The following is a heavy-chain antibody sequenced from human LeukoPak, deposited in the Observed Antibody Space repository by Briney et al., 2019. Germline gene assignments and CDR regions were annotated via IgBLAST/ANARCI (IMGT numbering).Heavy chain of an antibody. J-gene: IGHJ1*01. CDR2: ISYDGRNK. CDR1: GFTFSSYD. Sequence: GMSLTLSCAASGFTFSSYDMHWLRQAPGKGLEWVTDISYDGRNKYYADSVKGRFTISRDNSKNTLYLQMNSLRAEDTAVYYCATCRCPEAAFQHWGQGTLVTVSS. CDR3: ATCRCPEAAFQH. V-gene: IGHV3-30*04. D-gene: IGHD6-19*01.